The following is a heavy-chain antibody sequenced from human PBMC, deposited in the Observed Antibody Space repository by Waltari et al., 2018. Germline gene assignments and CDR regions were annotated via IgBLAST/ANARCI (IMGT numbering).Heavy chain of an antibody. J-gene: IGHJ5*02. CDR3: ARGVLGAIVVVPAAIWVDP. CDR1: GGTFSSYA. Sequence: QVQLVQSGAEVKKPGSSVKVSCKASGGTFSSYAISWVRQAPGHGLEWMGGIIPNFGTANYAQKLQGRVTITADESTSRAYMELSSLRSEDTAVYYCARGVLGAIVVVPAAIWVDPWGQGTLVTVSS. CDR2: IIPNFGTA. D-gene: IGHD2-2*01. V-gene: IGHV1-69*12.